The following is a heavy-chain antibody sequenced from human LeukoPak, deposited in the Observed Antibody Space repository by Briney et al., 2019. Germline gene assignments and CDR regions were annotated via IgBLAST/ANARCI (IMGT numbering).Heavy chain of an antibody. CDR3: ARTYTSNWWSFDY. J-gene: IGHJ4*02. CDR1: GYRFTSYW. CDR2: IYPGDSDT. D-gene: IGHD6-13*01. V-gene: IGHV5-51*01. Sequence: GESLKISCKGSGYRFTSYWIGWVRQMPGKGLEWMGIIYPGDSDTRYSPSFQGQVTISADKYISTAYLQWSSLKASDTAMYYCARTYTSNWWSFDYWGQGTLVTVSS.